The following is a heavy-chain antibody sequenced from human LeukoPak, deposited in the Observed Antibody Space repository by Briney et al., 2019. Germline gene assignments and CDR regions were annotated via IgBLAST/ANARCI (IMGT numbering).Heavy chain of an antibody. Sequence: PSETLSLTCTVSGGSVSSGSYYWSWIRQPPGKGLEWIGYIYYSGSTNYNPSLKSRVTISVDTSKNQFSLKLGSVTAADTAVYYCARGHYSSGWTGFGYWGQGTLVTVSS. V-gene: IGHV4-61*01. D-gene: IGHD6-19*01. CDR1: GGSVSSGSYY. J-gene: IGHJ4*02. CDR2: IYYSGST. CDR3: ARGHYSSGWTGFGY.